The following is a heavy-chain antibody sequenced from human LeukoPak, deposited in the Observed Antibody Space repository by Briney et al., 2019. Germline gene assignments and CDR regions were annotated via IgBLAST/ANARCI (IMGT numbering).Heavy chain of an antibody. CDR2: IDSSGTTI. Sequence: GGSLRLSCAASGFTFSDYYMNWIRQAPGKGREWVSHIDSSGTTIYYADSVKGRFTISRDNSKNTLYLQMNSLRAEDTAVYYCAKGGSSWPSDAFDIWGQGTMVTVSS. V-gene: IGHV3-11*04. CDR3: AKGGSSWPSDAFDI. J-gene: IGHJ3*02. CDR1: GFTFSDYY. D-gene: IGHD6-13*01.